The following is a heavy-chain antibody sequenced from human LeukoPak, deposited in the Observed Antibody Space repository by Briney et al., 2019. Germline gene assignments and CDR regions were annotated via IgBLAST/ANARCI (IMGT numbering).Heavy chain of an antibody. D-gene: IGHD3-22*01. CDR2: IIPIFGTA. V-gene: IGHV1-69*13. CDR3: ARDRYYYDSSGYYA. J-gene: IGHJ5*02. CDR1: GGTFSSYA. Sequence: SVKVSCKASGGTFSSYAISWVRQAPGQGLEWMGGIIPIFGTANYAQKFQGRVTITADESTSTAYMELSSLRSEDTAVYYCARDRYYYDSSGYYAWGQGTLVIVSS.